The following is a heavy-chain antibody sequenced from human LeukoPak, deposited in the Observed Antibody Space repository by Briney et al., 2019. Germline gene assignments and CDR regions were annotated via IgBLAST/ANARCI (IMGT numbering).Heavy chain of an antibody. CDR3: AREVVLLWFGESNAFDI. Sequence: PGGSLRLSCAASGFTFISYWMSWVRQAPGKGLEWVANIKQDGSEKYYVDSVKGRFTISRDNAKNSLYLQMNSLRAEDTAVYYCAREVVLLWFGESNAFDIWGQGTMVTVSS. D-gene: IGHD3-10*01. CDR1: GFTFISYW. J-gene: IGHJ3*02. V-gene: IGHV3-7*01. CDR2: IKQDGSEK.